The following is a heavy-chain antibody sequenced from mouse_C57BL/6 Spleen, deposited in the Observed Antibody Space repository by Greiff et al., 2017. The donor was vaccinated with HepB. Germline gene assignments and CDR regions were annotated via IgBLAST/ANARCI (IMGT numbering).Heavy chain of an antibody. D-gene: IGHD2-3*01. J-gene: IGHJ3*01. V-gene: IGHV1-64*01. CDR3: ARLSYDGYYSFAY. CDR2: IHPNSGST. Sequence: VQLQQPGAELVKPGASVKLSCKASGYTFTSYWMHWVKQRPGQGLEWIGMIHPNSGSTNYNEKFKSKATLTVDKSSSTAYMQLSSLTSEDSAVYYCARLSYDGYYSFAYWGQGTLVTVSA. CDR1: GYTFTSYW.